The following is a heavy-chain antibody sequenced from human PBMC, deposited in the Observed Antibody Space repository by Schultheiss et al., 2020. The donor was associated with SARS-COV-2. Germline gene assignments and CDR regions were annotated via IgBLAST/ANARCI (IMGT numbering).Heavy chain of an antibody. CDR3: VVAIPTDDY. V-gene: IGHV3-33*03. Sequence: GGSLRLSCAASGFTFSSYGMHWVRQAPGKGLEWVAVIWYDGSNKYYADSVKGRFTISRDNSKNTLYLQMNSLRYEDTAVYYCVVAIPTDDYWGQGTLVTVSS. J-gene: IGHJ4*02. CDR2: IWYDGSNK. D-gene: IGHD2-21*01. CDR1: GFTFSSYG.